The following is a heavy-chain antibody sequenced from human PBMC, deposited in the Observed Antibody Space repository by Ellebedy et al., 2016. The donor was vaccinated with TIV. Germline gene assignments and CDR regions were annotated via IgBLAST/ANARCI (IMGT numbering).Heavy chain of an antibody. J-gene: IGHJ3*02. V-gene: IGHV3-30*02. CDR1: GFTFSSYG. CDR3: AKLGVRSGSYHDAFDI. CDR2: IPYDGSNK. Sequence: GGSLRLSCAASGFTFSSYGMHWVRQAPGKGLEWVAFIPYDGSNKYYADSVKGRFTISRDNSKNTLYLQMNSLRAEDTAVYYCAKLGVRSGSYHDAFDIWGQGTMVTVSS. D-gene: IGHD1-26*01.